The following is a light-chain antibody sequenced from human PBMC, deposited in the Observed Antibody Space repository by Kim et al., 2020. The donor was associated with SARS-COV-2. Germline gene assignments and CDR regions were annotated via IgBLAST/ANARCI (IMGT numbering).Light chain of an antibody. V-gene: IGLV1-40*01. CDR1: GSNSGAAYN. J-gene: IGLJ1*01. CDR2: GNS. Sequence: GQWVTISCTASGSNSGAAYNEPRYQQHPGTAPNLLIYGNSNRPSGVPDRFSGSKSGTSASLANSGLQAEDEADYYCQSYDRSLSAIFGTGTKVTVL. CDR3: QSYDRSLSAI.